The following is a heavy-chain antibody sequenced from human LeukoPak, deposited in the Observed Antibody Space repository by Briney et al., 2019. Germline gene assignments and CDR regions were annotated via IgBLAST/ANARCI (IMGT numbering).Heavy chain of an antibody. Sequence: PGGSLRLSXAASGFTVSNNFMSWVGQAPGKGMEWVSSIYDNGLTFYAHSVRGRFTVSRDNSQNTLYLQMNSLRADDSALYYCARESIGSGWYLSWGQGILVTVSS. CDR2: IYDNGLT. J-gene: IGHJ5*02. V-gene: IGHV3-53*01. CDR1: GFTVSNNF. CDR3: ARESIGSGWYLS. D-gene: IGHD6-19*01.